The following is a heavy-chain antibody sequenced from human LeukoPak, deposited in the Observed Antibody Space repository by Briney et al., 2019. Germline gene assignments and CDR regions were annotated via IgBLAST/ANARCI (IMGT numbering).Heavy chain of an antibody. V-gene: IGHV3-72*01. CDR2: TRNKANSYTT. CDR1: GFTFSDHY. CDR3: AKRHSGISYYGSGSYYKD. Sequence: GGSLRLSCAASGFTFSDHYMDWVRQAPGKGLEWVGRTRNKANSYTTEYAASVKGRFTISRDDLKNSLFLQMNSLKTEDTAVYYCAKRHSGISYYGSGSYYKDWGQGTLVTVSS. J-gene: IGHJ4*02. D-gene: IGHD3-10*01.